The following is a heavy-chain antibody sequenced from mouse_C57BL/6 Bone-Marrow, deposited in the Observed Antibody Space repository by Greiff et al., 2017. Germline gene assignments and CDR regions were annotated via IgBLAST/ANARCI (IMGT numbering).Heavy chain of an antibody. V-gene: IGHV1-82*01. CDR3: ARGGYY. CDR1: GYAFSSSW. J-gene: IGHJ2*01. CDR2: IYPGDGDT. Sequence: VQVVESGPELVKPGASVKISCKASGYAFSSSWMNWVKQRPGQGLEWIGRIYPGDGDTNYNGKFKGKATLTADKSSSTAYMQLSSLTSEDSAVYFCARGGYYWGQGTTLTVSS.